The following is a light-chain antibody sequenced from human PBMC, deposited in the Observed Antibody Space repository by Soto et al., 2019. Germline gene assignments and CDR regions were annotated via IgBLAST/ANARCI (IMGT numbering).Light chain of an antibody. J-gene: IGKJ2*01. CDR3: QWYGISPPEYT. Sequence: ETVLTQSPGTLSLSPGERATPSCRAGQSISNNYLSWYQQKPGQAPRLLIHDASNRATGIPDRFSGSGSGTDFTLTISRLEPEDFAVYYCQWYGISPPEYTFGQGTMLEI. V-gene: IGKV3-20*01. CDR1: QSISNNY. CDR2: DAS.